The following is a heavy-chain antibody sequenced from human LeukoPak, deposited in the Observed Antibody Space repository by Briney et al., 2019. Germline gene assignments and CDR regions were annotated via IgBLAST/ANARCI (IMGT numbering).Heavy chain of an antibody. D-gene: IGHD3-9*01. CDR2: ISGSGGST. CDR1: GFTFSSYA. V-gene: IGHV3-23*01. Sequence: LGESLKISCAASGFTFSSYAMSWVRQAPGKGLEWVSAISGSGGSTYYADSVKGRFTISRDNSKNTLYLQMNSLRAEDTAVYYCAKDQYILTGNFDYWGQGTLVTVSS. J-gene: IGHJ4*02. CDR3: AKDQYILTGNFDY.